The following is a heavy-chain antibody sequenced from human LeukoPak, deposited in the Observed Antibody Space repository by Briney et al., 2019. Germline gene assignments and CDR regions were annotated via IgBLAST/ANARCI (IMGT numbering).Heavy chain of an antibody. CDR2: IRSSSTTI. CDR1: GFTFSSYS. Sequence: GGSLRLSCAASGFTFSSYSMNWVRQAPGKGLEWVSSIRSSSTTIYYADSVKGRFTISRDNAKNSLYLQMNSLRAEDTAVYYCARAKRNGFDIWGQGTMVTVSS. CDR3: ARAKRNGFDI. J-gene: IGHJ3*02. V-gene: IGHV3-48*01.